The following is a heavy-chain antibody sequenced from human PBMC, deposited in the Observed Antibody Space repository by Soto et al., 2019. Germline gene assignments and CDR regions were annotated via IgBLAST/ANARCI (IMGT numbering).Heavy chain of an antibody. Sequence: GGSLRLSCAASGFTVSSNYMSWVRQAPGKGLEWVSVIYSGGSTYYADSVKGRFTISRDNSKNTLYLQMNSLRAEDTAVYYCARDHCSGGSCYRNENSWFDPWGQGPLGTVSS. CDR1: GFTVSSNY. CDR3: ARDHCSGGSCYRNENSWFDP. V-gene: IGHV3-53*01. CDR2: IYSGGST. D-gene: IGHD2-15*01. J-gene: IGHJ5*02.